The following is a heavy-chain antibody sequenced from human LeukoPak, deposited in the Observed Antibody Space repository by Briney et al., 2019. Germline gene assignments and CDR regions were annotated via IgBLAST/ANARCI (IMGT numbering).Heavy chain of an antibody. CDR1: GGSISSYY. CDR2: IYYSGST. J-gene: IGHJ5*02. Sequence: PSETLSLTCTVSGGSISSYYWGWIRQPPGKGLEWIGYIYYSGSTNYNPSLKSRVTISVDTSKNQFSLKLSSVTAADTAVYYCARTALKTYYYDSSGPHEFDPWGQGTLVTVSS. V-gene: IGHV4-59*08. CDR3: ARTALKTYYYDSSGPHEFDP. D-gene: IGHD3-22*01.